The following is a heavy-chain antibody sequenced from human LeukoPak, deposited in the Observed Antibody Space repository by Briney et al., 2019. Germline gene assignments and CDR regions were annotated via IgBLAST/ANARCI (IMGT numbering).Heavy chain of an antibody. D-gene: IGHD3-10*01. J-gene: IGHJ5*02. Sequence: PSETLSLTCTVSGGSIRSFFWSWLRQPPGKPLEWLGHIYHTGSTNYNPSFKSRLTISVDMSKNLFSLKLTSLTSADTAIYYCARGDLPRPNWFDPWGQGTLVTVSS. CDR3: ARGDLPRPNWFDP. V-gene: IGHV4-59*01. CDR2: IYHTGST. CDR1: GGSIRSFF.